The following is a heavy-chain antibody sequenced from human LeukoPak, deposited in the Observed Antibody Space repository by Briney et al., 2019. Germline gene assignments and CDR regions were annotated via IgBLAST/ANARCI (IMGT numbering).Heavy chain of an antibody. CDR2: INPSGGST. V-gene: IGHV1-46*01. CDR1: GYTFTSYY. J-gene: IGHJ4*02. Sequence: ASVKVSCKASGYTFTSYYMHWVRQAPGQGLEWMGIINPSGGSTSYAQKFQGRVTMTRDTSTSTVYMELSSLRSEDTAVYYCARTIRDSYYYGSGRNFDYWGQGTLVTVSS. D-gene: IGHD3-10*01. CDR3: ARTIRDSYYYGSGRNFDY.